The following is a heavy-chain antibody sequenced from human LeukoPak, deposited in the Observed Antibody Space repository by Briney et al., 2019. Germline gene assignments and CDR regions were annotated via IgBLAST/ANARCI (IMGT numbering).Heavy chain of an antibody. CDR3: AREYYYDSSGSPSYFDY. CDR2: ISGNVGTT. J-gene: IGHJ4*02. D-gene: IGHD3-22*01. Sequence: PGGSLRLSCVASGFTFSSYGMSWVRQAPGKGLEWVSAISGNVGTTYYADSVKGRFTISRDNSKNTLYLQMNSLRAEDTAVYYCAREYYYDSSGSPSYFDYWGQGTLVTVSS. V-gene: IGHV3-23*01. CDR1: GFTFSSYG.